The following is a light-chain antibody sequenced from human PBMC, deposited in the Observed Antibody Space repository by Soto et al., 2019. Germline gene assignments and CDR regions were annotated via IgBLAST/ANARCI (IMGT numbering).Light chain of an antibody. V-gene: IGKV3-20*01. CDR1: HTIRSSY. J-gene: IGKJ1*01. CDR2: GIS. CDR3: QQYVTSSPRT. Sequence: EIVLTQSPGTLSLSRGERASLSCRASHTIRSSYLAWYQQKPGQAARLLXYGISRRATGIPDRFSGSGSGTDFTLTITRLEPEDFAVYYCQQYVTSSPRTFGQGTKVDIK.